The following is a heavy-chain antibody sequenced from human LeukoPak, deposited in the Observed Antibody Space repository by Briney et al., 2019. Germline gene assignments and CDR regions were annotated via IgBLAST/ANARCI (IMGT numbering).Heavy chain of an antibody. V-gene: IGHV1-24*01. Sequence: ASVKVSCKVSGYTLTELSMHWVRQAPGKGLEWMGGFDPEDGETIYAQKFQGRVTMTEDTSTDTAYMELSSLRSEDTAVYYCATQYYYGSGSYVYFDYWGQGTLVTVSS. CDR2: FDPEDGET. J-gene: IGHJ4*02. CDR3: ATQYYYGSGSYVYFDY. D-gene: IGHD3-10*01. CDR1: GYTLTELS.